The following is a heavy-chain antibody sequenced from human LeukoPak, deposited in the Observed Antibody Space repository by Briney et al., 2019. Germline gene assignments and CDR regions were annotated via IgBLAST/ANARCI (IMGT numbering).Heavy chain of an antibody. Sequence: PGGSLRLSCAASGFTFTRNAMAWVRQAPGKGLEWVSAIDGSGGTTFYADSVKGRVTISRVQSTNTVYLQMNSLRADDTAVYYCAKARCSSTSCSRADNWGQGTLVTVSS. V-gene: IGHV3-23*01. CDR3: AKARCSSTSCSRADN. CDR2: IDGSGGTT. CDR1: GFTFTRNA. D-gene: IGHD2-2*01. J-gene: IGHJ4*02.